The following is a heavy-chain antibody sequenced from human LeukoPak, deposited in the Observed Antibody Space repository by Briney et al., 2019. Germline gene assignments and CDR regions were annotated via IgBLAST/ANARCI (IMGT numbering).Heavy chain of an antibody. J-gene: IGHJ1*01. V-gene: IGHV5-51*01. Sequence: GESLKISCKGSGYIFTSYWIGWVRQMPGKGLEWMGIIYPGVSETRYSPSFEGQVTISVDKSINTAYLQWSSLKASDTAMYYCARHGGGYGGYEEYFQHWGQGTLVTVSS. CDR3: ARHGGGYGGYEEYFQH. D-gene: IGHD5-12*01. CDR2: IYPGVSET. CDR1: GYIFTSYW.